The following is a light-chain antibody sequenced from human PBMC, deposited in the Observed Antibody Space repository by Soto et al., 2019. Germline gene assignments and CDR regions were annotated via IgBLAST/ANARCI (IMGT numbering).Light chain of an antibody. J-gene: IGLJ2*01. CDR2: DVS. CDR1: SSDVGGYNY. CDR3: GSYAGSWLV. V-gene: IGLV2-11*01. Sequence: QSALTQPRSESGSPGQLVTISCTGTSSDVGGYNYVSWYQQHPGKAPKLMIYDVSKRPSGVPDRFSGSKSGNTASLTISGLQAEDEADYYCGSYAGSWLVFGGGTKLTVL.